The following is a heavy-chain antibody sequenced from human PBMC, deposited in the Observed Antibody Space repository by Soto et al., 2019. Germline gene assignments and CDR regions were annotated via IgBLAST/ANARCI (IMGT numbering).Heavy chain of an antibody. D-gene: IGHD3-16*02. CDR3: AKEAGELSIRSFDY. V-gene: IGHV3-21*01. Sequence: EVQLVESGGGLVKTGGSLRLSCAASGFTFSSYSMNWVRQAPGKGLEWVSSISSSSSYIYYEYSVKGLFTISRDNAKNSLSLQMNSLRAQDTAVYYCAKEAGELSIRSFDYWGQGTLVTVSS. CDR1: GFTFSSYS. J-gene: IGHJ4*02. CDR2: ISSSSSYI.